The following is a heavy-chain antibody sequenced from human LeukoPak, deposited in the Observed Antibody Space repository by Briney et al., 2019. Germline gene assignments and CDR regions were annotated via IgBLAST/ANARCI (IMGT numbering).Heavy chain of an antibody. CDR3: AKDYYYDSSGPLDFDY. CDR2: ISYDGSNK. D-gene: IGHD3-22*01. Sequence: PGGSLRLSCAASGFTFSSYGMHWVRQAPGKGLEWVAVISYDGSNKYYADSVKGRFTISRDNSKNTLYLQMNSLRAEGTAVYYCAKDYYYDSSGPLDFDYWGQGTLVTVSS. V-gene: IGHV3-30*18. CDR1: GFTFSSYG. J-gene: IGHJ4*02.